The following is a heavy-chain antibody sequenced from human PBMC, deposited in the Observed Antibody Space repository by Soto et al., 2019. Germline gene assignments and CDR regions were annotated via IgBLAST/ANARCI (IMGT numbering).Heavy chain of an antibody. CDR2: ISAYNGNT. CDR1: GYTFTSYG. CDR3: ARQGVLVPAAIRSYYYYYGMDV. V-gene: IGHV1-18*01. J-gene: IGHJ6*02. D-gene: IGHD2-2*02. Sequence: ASVKVSCKASGYTFTSYGISWVRQAPGQGLEWMGWISAYNGNTNYAQKLQGRVTMTTDTSTSTDYMELRSLRYDDTAVYYCARQGVLVPAAIRSYYYYYGMDVWGQGTTVTVSS.